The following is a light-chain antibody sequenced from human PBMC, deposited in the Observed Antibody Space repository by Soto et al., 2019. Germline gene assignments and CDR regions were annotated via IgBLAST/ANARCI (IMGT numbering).Light chain of an antibody. J-gene: IGKJ1*01. V-gene: IGKV3-20*01. CDR3: QQYGTVRWP. CDR2: GAS. Sequence: EIVLTQSPGTLSLSPGERATLSCRASQSVSSSYLAWYQQKPGQAPRLLIYGASSRATGIPDRFSGSGSGTDFTLTISRLEPEDFAVYYCQQYGTVRWPFGQGPRADIK. CDR1: QSVSSSY.